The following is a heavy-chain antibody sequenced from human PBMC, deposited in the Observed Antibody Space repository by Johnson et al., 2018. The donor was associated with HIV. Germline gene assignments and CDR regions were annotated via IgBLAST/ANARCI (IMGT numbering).Heavy chain of an antibody. V-gene: IGHV3-9*01. CDR2: ISWNSGSI. CDR3: AKETGIAAAGNGAFDI. J-gene: IGHJ3*02. CDR1: GFTFDDYA. D-gene: IGHD6-13*01. Sequence: VQLVESGGGLVQPGRSLRLSCAASGFTFDDYAMHWVRQAPGKGLEWVSGISWNSGSIGYADSVKGRFTISRDNAKNSQYLQMNSLRAEDTALYYCAKETGIAAAGNGAFDIWGQGTMVTVSS.